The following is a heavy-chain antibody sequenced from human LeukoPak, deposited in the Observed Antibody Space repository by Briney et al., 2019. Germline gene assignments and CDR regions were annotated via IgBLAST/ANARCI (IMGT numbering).Heavy chain of an antibody. CDR3: ARGGGVRYSSSWYRYYFDY. J-gene: IGHJ4*02. CDR2: INHSGST. Sequence: PSETLSLTCAVYGGSFSGYYWSWIRQPPGKGLEWIGEINHSGSTNYNPSLKSRVTISVDTSKNQFSLKLSSVTAADTAVYYCARGGGVRYSSSWYRYYFDYWGQGTQVTVSS. V-gene: IGHV4-34*01. D-gene: IGHD6-13*01. CDR1: GGSFSGYY.